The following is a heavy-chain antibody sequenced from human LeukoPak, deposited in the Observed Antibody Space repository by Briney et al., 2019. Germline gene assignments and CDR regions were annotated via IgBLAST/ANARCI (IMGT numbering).Heavy chain of an antibody. Sequence: PGGSLRLSCAASGFTFSSYSMTWVRQAPGKGLEWVANIKEDGSEKYYADSVKGRFTISRDNSKNTLYLQMNSLRAEDTAVYYCAKSLGALYDSSGFDYWGQGTLVTVSS. D-gene: IGHD3-22*01. CDR2: IKEDGSEK. J-gene: IGHJ4*02. V-gene: IGHV3-30*18. CDR3: AKSLGALYDSSGFDY. CDR1: GFTFSSYS.